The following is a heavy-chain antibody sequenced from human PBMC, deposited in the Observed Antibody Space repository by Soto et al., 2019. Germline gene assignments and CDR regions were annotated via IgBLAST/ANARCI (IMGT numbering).Heavy chain of an antibody. J-gene: IGHJ5*02. CDR2: IWYDGSNK. V-gene: IGHV3-33*01. CDR3: ASSTS. Sequence: QVQLVESGGGVVQPGRSLRLSCEASGFIFSSYGMHWVRQAPGKGLEWVAVIWYDGSNKNYADSVKGRFTITRDNSKNTLYLQMNSLRAEDTAVYYCASSTSWGQGTLVTVSS. CDR1: GFIFSSYG.